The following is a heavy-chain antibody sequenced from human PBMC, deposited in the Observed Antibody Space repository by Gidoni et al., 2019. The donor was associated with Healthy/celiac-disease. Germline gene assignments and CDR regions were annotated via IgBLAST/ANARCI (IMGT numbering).Heavy chain of an antibody. Sequence: EVQLVESGRGLVKPGGYLRPSSAASGFTFSSYSMKWVRQSPGKGLEWVSSISSSSSYISYADSVKGRFTISRDNAKNSLYLQMNSLRAEDTAVYYCATGAYSSGWYSRFDYWGQGTLVTVSS. CDR1: GFTFSSYS. CDR2: ISSSSSYI. V-gene: IGHV3-21*01. D-gene: IGHD6-19*01. J-gene: IGHJ4*02. CDR3: ATGAYSSGWYSRFDY.